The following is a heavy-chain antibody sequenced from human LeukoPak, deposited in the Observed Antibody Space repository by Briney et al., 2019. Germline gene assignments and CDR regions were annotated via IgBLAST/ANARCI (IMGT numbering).Heavy chain of an antibody. J-gene: IGHJ4*02. D-gene: IGHD6-13*01. CDR3: TRDLTGTTWSENDY. CDR1: GLSVRGSY. Sequence: GGSLRLSCEVSGLSVRGSYMSWVRQAPGKGLEWVSVIYSGDRRYYADSVKGRFTISRDTSKNTLYLQVNNLRADDTARYYCTRDLTGTTWSENDYWGQGTLVTISS. V-gene: IGHV3-53*01. CDR2: IYSGDRR.